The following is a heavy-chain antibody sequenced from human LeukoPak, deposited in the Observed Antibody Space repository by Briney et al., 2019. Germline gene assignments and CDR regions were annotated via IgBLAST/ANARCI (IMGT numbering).Heavy chain of an antibody. CDR2: INTDGITT. CDR1: GFTFSNYW. D-gene: IGHD3-9*01. Sequence: GGSLRLSCAASGFTFSNYWMHWVRQVPGKGLVWVSLINTDGITTSYADSVKGRFTISRDNAKNTLYLQMNSLGAEDTAVYYCARGGRYFDWLFNYWGQGTLVTVSS. CDR3: ARGGRYFDWLFNY. J-gene: IGHJ4*02. V-gene: IGHV3-74*01.